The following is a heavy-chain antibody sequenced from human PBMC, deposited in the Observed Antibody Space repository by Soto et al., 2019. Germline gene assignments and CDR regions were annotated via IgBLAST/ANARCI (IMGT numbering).Heavy chain of an antibody. D-gene: IGHD3-22*01. V-gene: IGHV3-48*02. CDR2: ISSSSSTI. CDR1: GFTFSSYS. J-gene: IGHJ4*02. CDR3: ARGLYYYDSRGYWGY. Sequence: GGSLRLSCAASGFTFSSYSMNWVRQAPGKGLEWVSYISSSSSTIYYADSVKGRFTISRDNAKNSLYLQMNSLRDEDTSVYYCARGLYYYDSRGYWGYWGQGTLVTVSS.